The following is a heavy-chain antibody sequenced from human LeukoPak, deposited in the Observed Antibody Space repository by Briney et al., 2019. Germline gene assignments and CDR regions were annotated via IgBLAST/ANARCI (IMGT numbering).Heavy chain of an antibody. J-gene: IGHJ4*02. V-gene: IGHV3-53*01. CDR1: GFTVSSNY. CDR2: IYSGGST. CDR3: AKLQVKDIVLMVYAQTSKYYFDY. D-gene: IGHD2-8*01. Sequence: GSLRLSCAASGFTVSSNYMSWVRQAPGKGLEWVSVIYSGGSTYYADSVKGRFTISRDNSKNTLYLQMNSLRAEDTAVYYCAKLQVKDIVLMVYAQTSKYYFDYWGQGTLVTVSS.